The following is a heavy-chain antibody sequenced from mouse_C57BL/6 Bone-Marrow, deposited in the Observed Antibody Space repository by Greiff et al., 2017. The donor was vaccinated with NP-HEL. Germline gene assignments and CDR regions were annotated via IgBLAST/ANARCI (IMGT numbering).Heavy chain of an antibody. D-gene: IGHD4-1*01. J-gene: IGHJ4*01. CDR2: IHPNSGST. V-gene: IGHV1-64*01. CDR1: GYTFTSYW. CDR3: ARGAPNWDAPMDY. Sequence: LQQPGAELVKPGASVKLSCKASGYTFTSYWMHWVKQRPGQGLEWIGMIHPNSGSTNYNEKFKSKATLTVDKSSSTAYMQLSSLTSEDSAVYYCARGAPNWDAPMDYWGQGTSVTVSS.